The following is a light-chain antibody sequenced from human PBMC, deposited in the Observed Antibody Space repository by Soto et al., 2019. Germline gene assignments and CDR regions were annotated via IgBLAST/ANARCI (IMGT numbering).Light chain of an antibody. CDR3: QKYNIAPWT. CDR1: QGISNY. CDR2: AAY. V-gene: IGKV1-27*01. J-gene: IGKJ1*01. Sequence: DIQMTQSPSSLSASVGDRVTITCRASQGISNYLAWYQQKPGKIPRLLIYAAYTLQSGVPSRFSGSGSGTDFTLTISSLQPEDVASYYCQKYNIAPWTFGQGTKVEIK.